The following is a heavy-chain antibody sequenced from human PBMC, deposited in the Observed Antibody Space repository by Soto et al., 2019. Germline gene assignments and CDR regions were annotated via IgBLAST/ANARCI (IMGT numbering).Heavy chain of an antibody. CDR1: VFTFSSYL. J-gene: IGHJ4*02. CDR3: ARDPSGALPGFDY. V-gene: IGHV3-21*02. CDR2: ISGSSSYI. Sequence: EVQLVESGGGLVKPGGSLRLSCAASVFTFSSYLMNWVRQAPGKGLEWVSAISGSSSYIYYTDSVRGRFTISRDNAKNSVYLQMNSLRVEDTAVYYCARDPSGALPGFDYWGQGILVTVSS. D-gene: IGHD3-3*01.